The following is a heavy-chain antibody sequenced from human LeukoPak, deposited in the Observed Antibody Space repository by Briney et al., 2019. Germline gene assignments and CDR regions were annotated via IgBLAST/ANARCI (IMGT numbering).Heavy chain of an antibody. J-gene: IGHJ4*02. CDR3: TRGTYYHDY. V-gene: IGHV3-49*03. Sequence: GGSLRLSCTASGFTFGDYPMSWFRQAPGKGLEWVGFIRNRDYGGTTEYAASVKGRFPISRDESKSIAYLQMNNLKTEDTGVYYCTRGTYYHDYWGQGTLVIVSS. CDR2: IRNRDYGGTT. CDR1: GFTFGDYP.